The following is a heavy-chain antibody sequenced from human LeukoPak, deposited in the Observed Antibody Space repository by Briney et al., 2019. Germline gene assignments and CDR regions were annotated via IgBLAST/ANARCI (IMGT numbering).Heavy chain of an antibody. V-gene: IGHV3-48*01. Sequence: PGGSLRHSCAASGFTFSSYSMNWVRQAPGKGLEWVSYISSSSSTIYYADSVKGRFTISRDNAKNSLYLQMNSLRAEDTAVYYCARVGDGYNVGFDYWGQGTLVTVSS. CDR3: ARVGDGYNVGFDY. CDR2: ISSSSSTI. D-gene: IGHD5-24*01. J-gene: IGHJ4*02. CDR1: GFTFSSYS.